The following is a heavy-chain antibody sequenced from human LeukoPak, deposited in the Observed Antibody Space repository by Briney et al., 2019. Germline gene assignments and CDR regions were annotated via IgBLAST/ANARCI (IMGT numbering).Heavy chain of an antibody. Sequence: GGSLRLSCAASGFTFSSYGMHWVRQAPGKALEWVSSISEIISGTYYADSVKGRFTISRDTSKNTLYLQMNSLRAEDTAIYYCARASSSSRPYYFDYWGQGTLVTVSS. V-gene: IGHV3-23*01. CDR3: ARASSSSRPYYFDY. D-gene: IGHD6-6*01. CDR2: ISEIISGT. CDR1: GFTFSSYG. J-gene: IGHJ4*02.